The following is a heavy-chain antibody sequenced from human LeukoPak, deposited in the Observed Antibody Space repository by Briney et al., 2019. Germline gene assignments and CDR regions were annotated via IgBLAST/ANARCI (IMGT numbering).Heavy chain of an antibody. CDR3: ARREIYYYYYMDV. Sequence: GGSLRLSCTVSGFTVSSNSMSWVRQAPGKGLEWVSFIYSDNTHYSDSVKGRFTISRDNAKNSLYLQMNSLRAEDTAVYYCARREIYYYYYMDVWGKGTTVTVSS. CDR1: GFTVSSNS. CDR2: IYSDNT. V-gene: IGHV3-53*01. J-gene: IGHJ6*03.